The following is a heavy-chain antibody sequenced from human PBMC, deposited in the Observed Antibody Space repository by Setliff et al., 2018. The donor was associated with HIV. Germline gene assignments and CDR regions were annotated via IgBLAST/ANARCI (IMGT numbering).Heavy chain of an antibody. J-gene: IGHJ6*02. CDR2: IYTSGST. Sequence: SETLSLTCTVSGGSISSGSYYWSWIRQPAGKGLEWIGRIYTSGSTNYNPSLKSRVTISVDTSKNQFSLKLSSVTAADTAVYYCARGNWNYKVGYYYYYGMDVWGQGTTVTAP. D-gene: IGHD1-7*01. CDR3: ARGNWNYKVGYYYYYGMDV. CDR1: GGSISSGSYY. V-gene: IGHV4-61*02.